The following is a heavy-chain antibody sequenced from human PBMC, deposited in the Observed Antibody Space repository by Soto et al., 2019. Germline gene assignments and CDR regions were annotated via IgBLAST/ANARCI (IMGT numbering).Heavy chain of an antibody. J-gene: IGHJ2*01. D-gene: IGHD6-13*01. CDR3: ARGYYTSWYWFDR. CDR1: GGSVSTGVHY. CDR2: IYYSGCT. Sequence: QVQLQESGPGLVKPSETLSLTCTVSVSGGSVSTGVHYWSWIRQPPGKGLEWIGYIYYSGCTNYTPALKSRVTIAGDTSNNQSSLKLTSVTAADTAVYYCARGYYTSWYWFDRWGRGTLVTVSS. V-gene: IGHV4-61*08.